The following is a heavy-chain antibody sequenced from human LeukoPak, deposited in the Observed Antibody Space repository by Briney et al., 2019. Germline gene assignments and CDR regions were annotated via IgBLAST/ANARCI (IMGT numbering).Heavy chain of an antibody. J-gene: IGHJ6*03. CDR3: ARSGAMVRGVTIRYMDV. D-gene: IGHD3-10*01. CDR1: GYTFTSYG. Sequence: GASVKVSCKASGYTFTSYGISWVRQAPGQGLEWMGWISAYNGNTNYAQKLQGRVTMTTDTSTSTAYMELRSLRSDDTAVYYCARSGAMVRGVTIRYMDVWGKGATVTISS. V-gene: IGHV1-18*01. CDR2: ISAYNGNT.